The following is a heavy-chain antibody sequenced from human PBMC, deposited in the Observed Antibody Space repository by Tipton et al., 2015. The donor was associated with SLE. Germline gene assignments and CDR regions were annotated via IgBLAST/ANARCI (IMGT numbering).Heavy chain of an antibody. D-gene: IGHD4-17*01. V-gene: IGHV3-23*04. CDR2: ISPSTDVT. CDR1: GFTFSSYS. J-gene: IGHJ5*02. CDR3: VKDWGNDNGNYGP. Sequence: QLVQSGGGVVRPGGSQRLSCAASGFTFSSYSMSWVRQGPGKGLEWVSVISPSTDVTEYAESEKGRFTISRDNSKNTMFLQMNSLTAEDTALYHCVKDWGNDNGNYGPWGPGTLVTVSS.